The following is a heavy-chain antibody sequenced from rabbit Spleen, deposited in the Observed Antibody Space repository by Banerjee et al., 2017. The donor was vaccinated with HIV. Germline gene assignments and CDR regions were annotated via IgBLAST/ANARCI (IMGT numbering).Heavy chain of an antibody. CDR2: IYPDYGST. J-gene: IGHJ6*01. CDR3: ARDTSSSFSSYGMDL. D-gene: IGHD1-1*01. Sequence: QEQLVESGGGLVQPGASLTLTCTASGFSFSSYYYMCWVRQAPGKGLEWIACIYPDYGSTYYASWVNGRFTISKTSSTTVTLKMTSLTAADTATYFCARDTSSSFSSYGMDLWGQGTLVTVS. V-gene: IGHV1S45*01. CDR1: GFSFSSYYY.